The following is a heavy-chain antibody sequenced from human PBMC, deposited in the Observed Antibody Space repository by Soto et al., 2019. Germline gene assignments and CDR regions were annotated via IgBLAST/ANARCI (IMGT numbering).Heavy chain of an antibody. Sequence: QVQLQQGGAGLLKPSETLSLTCAVYGGSFSGYYWSWIRQPPGKGLEWIGEINHSGSTNYNPSLKSGVTIAVDTSKNQFSLMLSSVTAADTAVYYCARGPGIAVAGTLVAAFDIWGQGTMVTVSS. J-gene: IGHJ3*02. CDR3: ARGPGIAVAGTLVAAFDI. CDR2: INHSGST. V-gene: IGHV4-34*01. D-gene: IGHD6-19*01. CDR1: GGSFSGYY.